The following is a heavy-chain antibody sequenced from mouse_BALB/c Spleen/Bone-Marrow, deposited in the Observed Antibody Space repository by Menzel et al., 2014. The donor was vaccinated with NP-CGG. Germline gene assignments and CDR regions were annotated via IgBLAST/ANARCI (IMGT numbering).Heavy chain of an antibody. V-gene: IGHV5-15*02. CDR3: ARDDGSPGGFAY. D-gene: IGHD2-3*01. CDR2: ISNLAYSI. CDR1: GFTFSDYG. J-gene: IGHJ3*01. Sequence: EVKVEESGGGLVQPGGSRKLSCAASGFTFSDYGMAWVRQAPGKGPEWVAFISNLAYSIYYADTVTGRFTISRENAKNTLDLEMSSLRSEDAAMYYCARDDGSPGGFAYWGQGTLVTVSA.